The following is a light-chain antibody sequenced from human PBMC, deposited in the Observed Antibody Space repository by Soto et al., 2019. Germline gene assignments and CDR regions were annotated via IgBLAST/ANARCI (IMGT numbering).Light chain of an antibody. J-gene: IGLJ1*01. CDR1: SSSIGAGYE. CDR2: GNG. Sequence: QSVLTQPPSVSGAPGQRVTISCSGTSSSIGAGYEEHWYHQLPGTAPKLVVSGNGNRPSGVPDRLSASKSGTSTSLAITGLQAEDEGHYYCQSYDKRLTAYVFGTGTQVTVL. CDR3: QSYDKRLTAYV. V-gene: IGLV1-40*01.